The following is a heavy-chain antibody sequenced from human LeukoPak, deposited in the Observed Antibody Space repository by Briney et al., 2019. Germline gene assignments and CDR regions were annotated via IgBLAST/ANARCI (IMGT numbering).Heavy chain of an antibody. CDR1: GFTFSSYS. CDR3: ARAQVGCSSTSCYFGAFDI. Sequence: GGSLRLSCAASGFTFSSYSMNWVRQAPGKGLEGVSSISSSSSYIYYADSVKGRFPISRDNAKNSLYLQMNSLRAEDTAVYYCARAQVGCSSTSCYFGAFDIWGQGTMVTVSS. V-gene: IGHV3-21*01. J-gene: IGHJ3*02. D-gene: IGHD2-2*01. CDR2: ISSSSSYI.